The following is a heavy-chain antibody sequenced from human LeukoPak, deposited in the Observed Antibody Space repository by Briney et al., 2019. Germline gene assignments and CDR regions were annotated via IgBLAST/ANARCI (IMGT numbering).Heavy chain of an antibody. CDR2: IWYDGSNK. V-gene: IGHV3-33*01. CDR1: GFTFSSYG. J-gene: IGHJ4*02. Sequence: PGGSLRLSCAASGFTFSSYGMHWVRQAPGKGLEWVAVIWYDGSNKYYADSVKGRFTISRDNSKNTLYLQMNSLRAEDTAVYYCARDPDQLLRYFDWSIHLDYWGQGTLVTVSS. D-gene: IGHD3-9*01. CDR3: ARDPDQLLRYFDWSIHLDY.